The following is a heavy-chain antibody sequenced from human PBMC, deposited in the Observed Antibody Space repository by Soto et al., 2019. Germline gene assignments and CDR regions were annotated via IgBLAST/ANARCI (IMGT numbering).Heavy chain of an antibody. Sequence: SETLSLTCTVSGGFISSYYWSWIRQPPGKGLEWIGYIYYSGSTNYNPSLKSRVTISVDTSKNQFSLKLSSVTAADTAVYYCARQDYGDAFDIWGQGTMVTVSS. J-gene: IGHJ3*02. V-gene: IGHV4-59*08. CDR1: GGFISSYY. CDR2: IYYSGST. D-gene: IGHD4-17*01. CDR3: ARQDYGDAFDI.